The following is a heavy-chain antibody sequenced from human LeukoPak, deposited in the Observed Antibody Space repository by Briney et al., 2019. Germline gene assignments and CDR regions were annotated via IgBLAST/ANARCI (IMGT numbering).Heavy chain of an antibody. CDR1: GYRFTSYW. CDR2: IYPGDSDT. J-gene: IGHJ5*02. D-gene: IGHD2-2*01. CDR3: VRRDITSRYVVWFDP. V-gene: IGHV5-51*01. Sequence: GESLKIFCKGSGYRFTSYWIGWVRQMPGKGLELMGIIYPGDSDTRYRPSFQGQVTISADKSINTAYLQWNSLKASDTAIYYCVRRDITSRYVVWFDPWGQGTPVTVSS.